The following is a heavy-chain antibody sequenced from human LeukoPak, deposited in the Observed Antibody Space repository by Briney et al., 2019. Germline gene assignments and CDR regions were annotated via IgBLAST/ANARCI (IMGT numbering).Heavy chain of an antibody. Sequence: ASVKVSCKASGYTFNSYVISWVRQAPGQGLEWMGWINTYNGNTNYAQKLQGRVTMTTYTSTSTAYMELRSLRSDDRAMYYCARTRAGDFWSGYYGIDYWGQGTLVTVSS. J-gene: IGHJ4*02. V-gene: IGHV1-18*01. CDR2: INTYNGNT. CDR3: ARTRAGDFWSGYYGIDY. D-gene: IGHD3-3*01. CDR1: GYTFNSYV.